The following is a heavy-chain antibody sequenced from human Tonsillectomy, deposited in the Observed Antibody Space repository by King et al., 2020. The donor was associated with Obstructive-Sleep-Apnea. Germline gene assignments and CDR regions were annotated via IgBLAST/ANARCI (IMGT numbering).Heavy chain of an antibody. Sequence: VQLVESGGGLVQPGGSLRLSCAASGFTFSSHSMNWVRQAPGKGLEWVSYISSTSTTIYYADSVKGRFTISRDNAKNSLCLQMNSLRAEDTAGYYCARLGGSVSPDYWGQGTLVTVSS. CDR2: ISSTSTTI. CDR1: GFTFSSHS. J-gene: IGHJ4*02. V-gene: IGHV3-48*04. D-gene: IGHD3-10*01. CDR3: ARLGGSVSPDY.